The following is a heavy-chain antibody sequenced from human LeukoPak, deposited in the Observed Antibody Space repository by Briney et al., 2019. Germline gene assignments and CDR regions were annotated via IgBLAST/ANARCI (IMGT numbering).Heavy chain of an antibody. CDR2: ISTSGTYT. V-gene: IGHV3-11*06. CDR1: GFTFSDYY. D-gene: IGHD3-3*02. CDR3: ARAFSIDC. J-gene: IGHJ4*02. Sequence: GGSLRLSCAASGFTFSDYYMSWIRQAPGKGLEWLSYISTSGTYTNYADSVKGRFTISRDNARNSLYLQMNSLRAEDTAVYYCARAFSIDCWGQGTLVTVSS.